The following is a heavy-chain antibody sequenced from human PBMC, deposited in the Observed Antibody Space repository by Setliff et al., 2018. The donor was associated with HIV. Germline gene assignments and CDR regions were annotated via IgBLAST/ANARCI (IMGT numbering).Heavy chain of an antibody. J-gene: IGHJ4*02. CDR1: GYTFASFG. V-gene: IGHV1-18*01. CDR2: ISAYNGNA. Sequence: GASVKVSCKASGYTFASFGITWVRQAPGQGLEWMGWISAYNGNANYPQKLQDRVTMTTDTSTTTAYMELRNLTSDDTAMYYCARATYSGSPNPPQDYWGQGTLVTVSS. CDR3: ARATYSGSPNPPQDY. D-gene: IGHD1-26*01.